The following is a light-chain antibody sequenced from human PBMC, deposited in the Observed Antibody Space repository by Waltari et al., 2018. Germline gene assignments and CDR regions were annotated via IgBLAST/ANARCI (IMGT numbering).Light chain of an antibody. CDR3: QQYYEWQT. CDR1: ETVTSH. V-gene: IGKV3D-15*01. Sequence: EIVMTQSPAVLSVSPGQRATLSCRASETVTSHLAWYQQTPGQAPRLLIYDVSPRAAGIPARFSGSGSETEFTLTVTSLQSEDCAVYYCQQYYEWQTFGPGTKVEIK. J-gene: IGKJ1*01. CDR2: DVS.